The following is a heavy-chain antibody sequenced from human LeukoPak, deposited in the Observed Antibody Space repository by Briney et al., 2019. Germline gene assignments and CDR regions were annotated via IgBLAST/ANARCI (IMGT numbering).Heavy chain of an antibody. CDR3: AKDRTVTSPYNWFDP. J-gene: IGHJ5*02. CDR1: GFTFSSYG. CDR2: ISYDGSNK. Sequence: GGSLRLSCAASGFTFSSYGMHWVRQAPGKGLEWVAVISYDGSNKYYADSVKGRFTISRDNSKNTLYLQMNSLRAEDTAVYYCAKDRTVTSPYNWFDPWGQGTLVTVSS. D-gene: IGHD4-11*01. V-gene: IGHV3-30*18.